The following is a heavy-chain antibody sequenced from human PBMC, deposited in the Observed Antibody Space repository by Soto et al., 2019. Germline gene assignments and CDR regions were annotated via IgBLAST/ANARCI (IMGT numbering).Heavy chain of an antibody. J-gene: IGHJ4*02. CDR3: ARGGFWNGYFEISH. CDR2: LNSDGSST. D-gene: IGHD3-3*01. V-gene: IGHV3-74*01. CDR1: GFTFSSYW. Sequence: PGGSLRLSCTASGFTFSSYWMHWVRQAPGKGLVWVSRLNSDGSSTSYADSVKGRFTISRDDAKNTLYLQMNSLRAEDTAVYYCARGGFWNGYFEISHWGQGTLVTVSS.